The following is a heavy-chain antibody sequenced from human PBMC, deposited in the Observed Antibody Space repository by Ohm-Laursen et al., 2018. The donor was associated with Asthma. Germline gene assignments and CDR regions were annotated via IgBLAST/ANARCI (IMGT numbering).Heavy chain of an antibody. CDR3: ARGYGAVTTDYYYYGMDV. D-gene: IGHD4-11*01. CDR1: GYTFTSYN. V-gene: IGHV1-3*01. CDR2: INVARGDT. J-gene: IGHJ6*02. Sequence: ASVKVSCKASGYTFTSYNMQWVRQAPGQRLEWMGWINVARGDTKYSQKFQGRVTITSETSASTAYMELYSLSTEDTAVYYCARGYGAVTTDYYYYGMDVWGQGTTVTVSS.